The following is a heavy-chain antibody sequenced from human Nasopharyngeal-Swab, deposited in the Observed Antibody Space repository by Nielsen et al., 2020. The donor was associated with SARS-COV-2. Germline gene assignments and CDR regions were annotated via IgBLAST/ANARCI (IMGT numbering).Heavy chain of an antibody. CDR3: AKDLWPPYGMDV. CDR1: GFSFSSYA. CDR2: LSASGGST. J-gene: IGHJ6*02. V-gene: IGHV3-23*01. D-gene: IGHD3-16*01. Sequence: GESLISCAASGFSFSSYAMSWVRQAPGKGLEWVSALSASGGSTYYADSVKGRFTISRDTSKDTLYLHMHSLRAEDSAVYFCAKDLWPPYGMDVWGQGTAVTVSS.